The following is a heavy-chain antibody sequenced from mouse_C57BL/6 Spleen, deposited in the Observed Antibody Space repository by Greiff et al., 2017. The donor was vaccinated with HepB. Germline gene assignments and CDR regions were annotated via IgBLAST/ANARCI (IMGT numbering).Heavy chain of an antibody. CDR1: GYTFTSYW. Sequence: QVQLQQPGAELVRPGTSVKLSCKASGYTFTSYWMHWVKQRPGQGLEWIGVIDPSDSYTNYNQKFKGKATLTVDTSSSTAYMQLSSLTSEDSAVYYCARCAIRGSSFLAYWGQGTLVTVSA. CDR3: ARCAIRGSSFLAY. D-gene: IGHD1-1*01. CDR2: IDPSDSYT. V-gene: IGHV1-59*01. J-gene: IGHJ3*01.